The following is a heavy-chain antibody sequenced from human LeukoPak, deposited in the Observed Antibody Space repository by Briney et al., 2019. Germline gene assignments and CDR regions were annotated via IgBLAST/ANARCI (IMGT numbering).Heavy chain of an antibody. CDR3: AREGAVAPYYFDY. CDR1: GGSITNSD. J-gene: IGHJ4*02. CDR2: IWYDGSNK. V-gene: IGHV3-33*08. D-gene: IGHD6-19*01. Sequence: TLSLTCAVSGGSITNSDWWTWVRQPPGKGLEWVAVIWYDGSNKYYADSVKGRFTISRDNSKNTLYLQMNSLRAEDTAVYYCAREGAVAPYYFDYWGQGTLVTVSS.